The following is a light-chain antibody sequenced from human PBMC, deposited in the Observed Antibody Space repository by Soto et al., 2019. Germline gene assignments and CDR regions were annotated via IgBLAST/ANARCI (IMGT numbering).Light chain of an antibody. CDR2: RTD. CDR3: TAWDGSLDGRV. Sequence: QSALTQPPSASGTPGQRVTISCSGSGSNIGTNTVNWYQQLPGTAPKLLIYRTDHRPAGIPDRFSGSKSGTSASLDISGLQSDDEADYYCTAWDGSLDGRVFGGGTKLTVL. V-gene: IGLV1-44*01. CDR1: GSNIGTNT. J-gene: IGLJ3*02.